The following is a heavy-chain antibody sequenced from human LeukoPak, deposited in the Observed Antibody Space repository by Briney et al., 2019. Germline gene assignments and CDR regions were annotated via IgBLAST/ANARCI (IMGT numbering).Heavy chain of an antibody. V-gene: IGHV1-2*02. D-gene: IGHD6-13*01. Sequence: ASVKVSCKASGYTFTGYYMHWVRQSTGQGREWMGWINPNSGGTNYAQKFQGRVTMTRDTSISTAYMELSRLRSDDTAVYYCARDLEQQLVRYYYYYMDVWGKGTTVTVSS. CDR1: GYTFTGYY. J-gene: IGHJ6*03. CDR2: INPNSGGT. CDR3: ARDLEQQLVRYYYYYMDV.